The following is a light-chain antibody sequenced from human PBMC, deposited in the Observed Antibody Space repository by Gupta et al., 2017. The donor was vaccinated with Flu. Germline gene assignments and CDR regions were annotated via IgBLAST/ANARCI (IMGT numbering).Light chain of an antibody. V-gene: IGLV1-47*01. CDR3: AAWDDSRSGWV. CDR1: TSNLGGTS. CDR2: KNN. Sequence: QSVLTPPPSASWPPGQRVTLSCSGGTSNLGGTSVSWYHHLPGTAPKLLIYKNNKRYSGVPDRFSGSKSGTSATLTTSGLRAEEEADYYCAAWDDSRSGWVFGGGTTLTVL. J-gene: IGLJ3*02.